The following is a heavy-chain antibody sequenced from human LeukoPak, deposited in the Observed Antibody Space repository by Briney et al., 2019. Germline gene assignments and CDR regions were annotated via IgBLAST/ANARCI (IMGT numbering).Heavy chain of an antibody. D-gene: IGHD6-19*01. J-gene: IGHJ4*02. V-gene: IGHV4-4*09. CDR2: IYTCGST. CDR1: GGSISSYY. Sequence: SETLSLTCTVSGGSISSYYWSWLRQPPGKGLEWLGYIYTCGSTNYNPSRKSRVTISVETSKNQFSLKLSSVTAADTAVYYCARQQEPVAGPQGFDYWGQGTLVTVSS. CDR3: ARQQEPVAGPQGFDY.